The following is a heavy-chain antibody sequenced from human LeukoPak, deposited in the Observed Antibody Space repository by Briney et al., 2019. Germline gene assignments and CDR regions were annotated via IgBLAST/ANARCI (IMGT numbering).Heavy chain of an antibody. CDR2: ISGSGVST. V-gene: IGHV3-23*01. Sequence: GGSLRLSCAASGFTFSNCAMSWVRHAPGKGLEWVSAISGSGVSTYYADSVKGRFTISRDNSKNTLYLQMNSLRAEDTAVYYCAKDHTTVVAKTFDMWGQGTMVTVSS. D-gene: IGHD4-23*01. CDR1: GFTFSNCA. J-gene: IGHJ3*02. CDR3: AKDHTTVVAKTFDM.